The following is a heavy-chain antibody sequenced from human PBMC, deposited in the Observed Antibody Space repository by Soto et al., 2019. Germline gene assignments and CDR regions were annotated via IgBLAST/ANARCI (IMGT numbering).Heavy chain of an antibody. CDR3: AKGSGGSYLAPYFDY. D-gene: IGHD1-26*01. CDR1: GFTFSSYA. Sequence: PGGSLRLSCAASGFTFSSYAMSWVRQAPGKGLEWVSAISGSGGSTYYADSVKGWFTISRDNSKNTLYLQMNSLRAEDTAVYYCAKGSGGSYLAPYFDYWSQGTLVTVSS. CDR2: ISGSGGST. J-gene: IGHJ4*02. V-gene: IGHV3-23*01.